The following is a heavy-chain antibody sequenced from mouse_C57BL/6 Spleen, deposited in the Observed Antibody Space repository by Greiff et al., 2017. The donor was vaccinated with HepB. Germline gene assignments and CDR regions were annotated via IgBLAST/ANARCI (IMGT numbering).Heavy chain of an antibody. V-gene: IGHV2-5*01. CDR2: IWRGGST. CDR1: GFSLTSYG. Sequence: QVQLQQSGPGLVQPSQSLSITCTVSGFSLTSYGVHWVRQSPGKGLEWLGVIWRGGSTDYNAAFMSRLSITKDNSKSQVFFKMNSLQADDTAIYYCAKNWGITTVVATRGDYYAMDYWGQGTSVTVSS. J-gene: IGHJ4*01. D-gene: IGHD1-1*01. CDR3: AKNWGITTVVATRGDYYAMDY.